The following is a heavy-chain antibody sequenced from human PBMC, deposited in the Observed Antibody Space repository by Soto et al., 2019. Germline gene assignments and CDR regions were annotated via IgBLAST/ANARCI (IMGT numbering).Heavy chain of an antibody. CDR1: VDSVSSNSAA. CDR3: ARERAAAGTHYYYYGMDV. V-gene: IGHV6-1*01. J-gene: IGHJ6*02. Sequence: SQTLSLTCAISVDSVSSNSAAWNWIRQSPSRGLEWLGRTYYRSKWYNNYAVSVKSRITINPDTSKNQFSLQLNSVTPEDTAVYYCARERAAAGTHYYYYGMDVWGQGTTVTVSS. D-gene: IGHD6-13*01. CDR2: TYYRSKWYN.